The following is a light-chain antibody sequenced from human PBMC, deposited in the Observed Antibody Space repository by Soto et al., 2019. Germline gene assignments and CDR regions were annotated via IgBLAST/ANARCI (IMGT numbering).Light chain of an antibody. CDR2: GNR. J-gene: IGLJ2*01. Sequence: QSVLTQPPSVSGTPGQTVSISCAGTSSNLGAVYDVHWYQQLPGTAPRLLIFGNRVRPSGVPDRFSGSKSGTSASLAITGLQAEDEAIYYCQSYDNSLTTAIFGAGTKLTVL. CDR3: QSYDNSLTTAI. CDR1: SSNLGAVYD. V-gene: IGLV1-40*01.